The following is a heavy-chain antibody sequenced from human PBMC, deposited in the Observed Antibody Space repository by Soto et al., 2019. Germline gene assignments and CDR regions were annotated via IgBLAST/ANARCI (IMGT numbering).Heavy chain of an antibody. V-gene: IGHV4-59*01. D-gene: IGHD2-8*01. Sequence: PSATLSLTCTVSGGSISSYYWSWIWQPPGKGLEWIGYIYYSGSTNYNLSLKSRVTISVDTSKNQFPLMLSSVTAADTAVYYCARDGTNGDAKEKYGMDVWGQGTTVT. CDR2: IYYSGST. CDR1: GGSISSYY. CDR3: ARDGTNGDAKEKYGMDV. J-gene: IGHJ6*02.